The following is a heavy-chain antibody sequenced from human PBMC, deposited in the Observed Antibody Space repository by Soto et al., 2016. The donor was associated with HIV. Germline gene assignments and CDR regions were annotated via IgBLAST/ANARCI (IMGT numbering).Heavy chain of an antibody. D-gene: IGHD3-10*01. CDR2: IYSGGTT. Sequence: EVQLVESGGGLVQPGESLRLSCAASGFTVSTNYMTWVRQAPGKGLEWVSVIYSGGTTDYADSVKGRFTTSRDNSKNTLYLQMNSLRAEDTAVYYCARDLWVVRGVPSGMDVWGQGTTVTVSS. J-gene: IGHJ6*02. V-gene: IGHV3-66*01. CDR3: ARDLWVVRGVPSGMDV. CDR1: GFTVSTNY.